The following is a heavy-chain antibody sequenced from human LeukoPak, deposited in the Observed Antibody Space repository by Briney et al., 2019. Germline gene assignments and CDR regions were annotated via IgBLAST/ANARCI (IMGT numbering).Heavy chain of an antibody. CDR2: IYYSGSS. J-gene: IGHJ6*02. D-gene: IGHD3-16*01. V-gene: IGHV4-59*01. CDR3: ARDGAYYYYGMDV. Sequence: SETLSLTCTVSGGSISSYYWSWIRQPPGKGLEWIGYIYYSGSSNYNPSLKSRVTISVDTSKNQFSLKLSSVTAADTAVYYCARDGAYYYYGMDVWGQGTTVTVSS. CDR1: GGSISSYY.